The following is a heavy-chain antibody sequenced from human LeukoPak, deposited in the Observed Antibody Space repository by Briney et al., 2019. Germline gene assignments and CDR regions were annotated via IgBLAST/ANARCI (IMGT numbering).Heavy chain of an antibody. CDR2: IYPRDGST. Sequence: ASVKVSCKASGYTFTSNYIHWVRQAPGQGLEWMGMIYPRDGSTSYAQKFQGRVTVTRDTSTSTVHIELSGLRSEDTAVYYCARDQEGFDYWGQGALVTVSS. CDR3: ARDQEGFDY. J-gene: IGHJ4*02. V-gene: IGHV1-46*01. CDR1: GYTFTSNY.